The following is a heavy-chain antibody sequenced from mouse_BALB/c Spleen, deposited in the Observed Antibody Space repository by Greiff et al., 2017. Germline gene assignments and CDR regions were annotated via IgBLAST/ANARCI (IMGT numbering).Heavy chain of an antibody. D-gene: IGHD2-3*01. CDR1: GFTFSDYY. CDR3: ARVDGPSYAMDY. V-gene: IGHV5-4*02. J-gene: IGHJ4*01. CDR2: ISDGGSYT. Sequence: EVKLVESGGGLVKPGGSLKLSCAASGFTFSDYYMYWVRQTPEKRLEWVATISDGGSYTYYPDSVKGRFTISRDNAKNNLYLQMSSLKSEDTAMYYCARVDGPSYAMDYWGQGTSVTVSS.